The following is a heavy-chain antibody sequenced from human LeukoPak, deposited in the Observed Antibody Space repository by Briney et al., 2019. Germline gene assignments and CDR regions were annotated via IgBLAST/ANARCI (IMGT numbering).Heavy chain of an antibody. Sequence: SETLSLTCTVSGGSISSYYWSWIRQPPGKGLEWIGYIYYSGSTNYNPSLKSRVTISVDTSKNQFSLKLSSVTAADTAVYYCARDGDTANYYGMDVWGQGTTVTVSS. J-gene: IGHJ6*02. V-gene: IGHV4-59*01. D-gene: IGHD5-18*01. CDR1: GGSISSYY. CDR3: ARDGDTANYYGMDV. CDR2: IYYSGST.